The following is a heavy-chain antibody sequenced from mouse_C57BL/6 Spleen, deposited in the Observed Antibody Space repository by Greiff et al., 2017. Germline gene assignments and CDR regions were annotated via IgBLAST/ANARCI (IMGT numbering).Heavy chain of an antibody. D-gene: IGHD2-4*01. CDR1: GFSLTSYG. V-gene: IGHV2-9*01. J-gene: IGHJ4*01. Sequence: VQLQQSGPGLVAPSQSLSITCTVSGFSLTSYGVDWVRQPPGKGLEWLGVIWGGGSTNYNSALMSRLSISKDNSKSQVFLKMNSLQTDDTAMYYCAKIIYYDYDEGYAMDYWGQGTSVTVSS. CDR3: AKIIYYDYDEGYAMDY. CDR2: IWGGGST.